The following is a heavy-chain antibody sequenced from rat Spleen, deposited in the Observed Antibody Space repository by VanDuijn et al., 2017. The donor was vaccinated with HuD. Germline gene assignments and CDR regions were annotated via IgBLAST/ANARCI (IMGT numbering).Heavy chain of an antibody. D-gene: IGHD1-10*01. CDR1: GFTFSDYY. J-gene: IGHJ4*01. CDR3: TRVGTTGVMDA. V-gene: IGHV5-29*01. CDR2: INYDGSRT. Sequence: EVQLVESDGGLVQPGGSLKLSCAASGFTFSDYYMAWVRPAPTKGLEWVATINYDGSRTHYRAPVKGRFTISRDNAKSTLYLQMDSLRSEDTATYYCTRVGTTGVMDAWGQGASVTVSS.